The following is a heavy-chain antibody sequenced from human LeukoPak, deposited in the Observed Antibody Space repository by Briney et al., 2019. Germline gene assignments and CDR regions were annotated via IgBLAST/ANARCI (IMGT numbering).Heavy chain of an antibody. D-gene: IGHD6-19*01. CDR3: VRDWDSGWSKWFDP. CDR1: GFTVSSNC. V-gene: IGHV3-66*01. J-gene: IGHJ5*02. CDR2: IYSGGST. Sequence: GGSLRLSCAASGFTVSSNCMSWVRQAPGKGLEWVSVIYSGGSTYCADSVKGRFTISRDNSKNTVYLQMNSLRAEDTAVYYCVRDWDSGWSKWFDPWGQESLVTVSS.